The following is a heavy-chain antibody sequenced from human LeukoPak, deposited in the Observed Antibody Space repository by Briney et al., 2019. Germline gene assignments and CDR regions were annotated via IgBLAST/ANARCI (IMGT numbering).Heavy chain of an antibody. D-gene: IGHD4-17*01. J-gene: IGHJ4*02. CDR3: ARGSDYGDYPSHPY. CDR2: ITSSSSYI. Sequence: PGGSLRLSCAASGFTFSTYSMNWVRQAPGKGLEWVSSITSSSSYIYYADSVKGRFTISRDNAKNSLYLQMNSLRAEDAAVYYCARGSDYGDYPSHPYWGQGTLATVSS. V-gene: IGHV3-21*01. CDR1: GFTFSTYS.